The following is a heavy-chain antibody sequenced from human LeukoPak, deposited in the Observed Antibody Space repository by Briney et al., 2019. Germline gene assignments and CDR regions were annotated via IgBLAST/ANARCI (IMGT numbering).Heavy chain of an antibody. CDR3: ARPHDFWSGYYNPLYY. D-gene: IGHD3-3*01. Sequence: GGSLRLSCAASGFTVSSNYMSWVRQAPGKGLEWVSVIYSGGSTYYADSVKGRFAISRDNSKNTLYLQMNSLRAEDTAVYYCARPHDFWSGYYNPLYYWGQGTLVTVSS. CDR1: GFTVSSNY. J-gene: IGHJ4*02. CDR2: IYSGGST. V-gene: IGHV3-53*05.